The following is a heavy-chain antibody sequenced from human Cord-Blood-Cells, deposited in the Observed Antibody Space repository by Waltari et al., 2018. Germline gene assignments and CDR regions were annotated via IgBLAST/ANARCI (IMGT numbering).Heavy chain of an antibody. CDR3: ARIGIQLWFDY. J-gene: IGHJ4*02. Sequence: QVQLQESGPGLVKPSQTLSLTCPVSGGSISSGDSYWSWIRQPPGKGLEWIGYIYYSGSNYYNPSLKSRVTISVDTSKNQFSLKLSSVTAADTAVYYCARIGIQLWFDYWGQGTLVTVSS. CDR1: GGSISSGDSY. D-gene: IGHD5-18*01. CDR2: IYYSGSN. V-gene: IGHV4-30-4*08.